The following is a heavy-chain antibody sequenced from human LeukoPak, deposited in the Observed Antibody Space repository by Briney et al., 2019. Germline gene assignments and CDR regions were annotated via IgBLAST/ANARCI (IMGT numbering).Heavy chain of an antibody. D-gene: IGHD4-11*01. J-gene: IGHJ1*01. V-gene: IGHV1-2*02. CDR1: GYTFTGYY. CDR2: INPNSGGT. Sequence: ASVKVSCKASGYTFTGYYMHWVRQAPGQRLEWMGWINPNSGGTNYAQKFQGRVTMTRDTSISTAYMELSRLRSDDTAVYYCARYDYSNLDMAEYFQHWGQGTLVTVSS. CDR3: ARYDYSNLDMAEYFQH.